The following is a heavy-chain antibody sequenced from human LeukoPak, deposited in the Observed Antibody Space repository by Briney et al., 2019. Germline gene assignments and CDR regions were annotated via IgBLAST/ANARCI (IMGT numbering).Heavy chain of an antibody. Sequence: PGRSLRLSCAASGFIFSSYGMHWVRQAPGKGLVWVSRINSDGSSTSYADSVKGRFTISRDNAKNTLYLQMNSLRAEDTAVYYCARRSSGPLYYYYYYMDVWGKGTTVTVSS. V-gene: IGHV3-74*01. D-gene: IGHD3-22*01. CDR3: ARRSSGPLYYYYYYMDV. J-gene: IGHJ6*03. CDR1: GFIFSSYG. CDR2: INSDGSST.